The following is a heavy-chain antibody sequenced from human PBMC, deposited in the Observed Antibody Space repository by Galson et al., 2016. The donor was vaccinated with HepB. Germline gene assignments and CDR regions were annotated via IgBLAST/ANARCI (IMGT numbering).Heavy chain of an antibody. V-gene: IGHV3-33*01. D-gene: IGHD4-23*01. CDR3: ARDPFYGGISGHFDE. J-gene: IGHJ4*02. CDR1: GFIFSSYG. CDR2: LWYDGTIE. Sequence: SLRLSCAASGFIFSSYGMHWVRQAPGKGLEWVALLWYDGTIEYYADSVKGRFTISRDTSKNTLYLQMNSLRAEDTAVYYCARDPFYGGISGHFDEWGQGTLVIASS.